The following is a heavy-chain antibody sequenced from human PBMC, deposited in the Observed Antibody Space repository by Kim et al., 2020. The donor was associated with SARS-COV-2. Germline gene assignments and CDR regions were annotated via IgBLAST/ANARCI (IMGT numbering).Heavy chain of an antibody. CDR3: ARDALQLWLGVVDY. CDR1: GFTFSSYS. Sequence: GGSLRLSCAASGFTFSSYSMNWVRQAPGKGLEWVSYISSSSSTIYYADSVKGRFTISRDNAKNSLYLQMNSLRDEDTAVYYCARDALQLWLGVVDYWGQGTLVTVSS. D-gene: IGHD5-18*01. V-gene: IGHV3-48*02. CDR2: ISSSSSTI. J-gene: IGHJ4*02.